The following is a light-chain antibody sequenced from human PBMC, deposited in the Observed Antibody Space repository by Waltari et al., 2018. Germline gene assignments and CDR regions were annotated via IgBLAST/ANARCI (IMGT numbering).Light chain of an antibody. V-gene: IGLV1-47*01. CDR2: LTH. CDR1: LSNIGTHY. CDR3: ATRDEGPTVV. Sequence: QSVLTQPPSASGTPGQSVTISCSGSLSNIGTHYVYWYQQLPGTAPKLLIYLTHPRPSGVPDRFSASKSGTSASLAISGLRFEDEGDYYCATRDEGPTVVFGGGTKVTVL. J-gene: IGLJ2*01.